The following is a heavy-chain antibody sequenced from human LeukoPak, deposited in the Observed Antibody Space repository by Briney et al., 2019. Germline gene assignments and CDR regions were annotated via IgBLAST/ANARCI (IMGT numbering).Heavy chain of an antibody. CDR1: GYSFINYW. V-gene: IGHV5-51*01. J-gene: IGHJ4*02. CDR2: IYPGDSDT. CDR3: ARLVGHVREGSGSYPLDH. D-gene: IGHD3-10*01. Sequence: GESLKISCKGSGYSFINYWIGWVRQMPGNGLEWMGVIYPGDSDTRYSPPFQGQVTISADKSISTVYLHWSSLKASDSAMYYCARLVGHVREGSGSYPLDHWGQGTLVTVSS.